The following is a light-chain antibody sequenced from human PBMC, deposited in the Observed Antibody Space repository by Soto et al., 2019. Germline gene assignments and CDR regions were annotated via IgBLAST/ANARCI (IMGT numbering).Light chain of an antibody. CDR2: DNN. CDR1: NSNIGNNY. V-gene: IGLV1-51*01. CDR3: GTWDSSLSAGV. J-gene: IGLJ2*01. Sequence: QSVLTQPPSVSAAPGQRVTISCFGSNSNIGNNYVSWYQQLPGTAPKLLIYDNNQRPSGIPARFSGSKSGTSATLGITGLQTWDEADYYCGTWDSSLSAGVFGGGTQLTVL.